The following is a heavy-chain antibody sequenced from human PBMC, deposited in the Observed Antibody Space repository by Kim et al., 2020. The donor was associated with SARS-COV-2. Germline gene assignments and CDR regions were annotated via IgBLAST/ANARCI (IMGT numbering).Heavy chain of an antibody. D-gene: IGHD4-4*01. CDR1: GFTFSSYA. CDR2: ISYDGSNK. CDR3: ARERTTRVFVQKGSYGMDV. Sequence: GGSLRLSCAASGFTFSSYAMHWVRQAPGKGLEWVAVISYDGSNKYYVDSVKGRFTISRDNSKNTLYLQMNSLRAEDTAVYYCARERTTRVFVQKGSYGMDVWGQGTTVTVSS. J-gene: IGHJ6*02. V-gene: IGHV3-30*04.